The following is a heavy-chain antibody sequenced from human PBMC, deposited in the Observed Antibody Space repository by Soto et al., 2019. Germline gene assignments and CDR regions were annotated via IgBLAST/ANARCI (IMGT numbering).Heavy chain of an antibody. Sequence: GASVKVSCKASGYRFSTYGINWVRQAPGQGLEWLGWTSTNNDDRNYAQKFRGRVTFTTDTSTSTAYMELRSLISDDTAVYFCARERYVASRHSHFDSWGQRTQVTVSS. CDR3: ARERYVASRHSHFDS. CDR2: TSTNNDDR. D-gene: IGHD6-6*01. CDR1: GYRFSTYG. V-gene: IGHV1-18*04. J-gene: IGHJ4*02.